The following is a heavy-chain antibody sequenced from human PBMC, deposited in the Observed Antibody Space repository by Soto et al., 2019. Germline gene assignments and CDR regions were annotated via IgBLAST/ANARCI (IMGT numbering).Heavy chain of an antibody. CDR3: ARARITIFGVVIIEWFDP. CDR1: GYTFTSYG. CDR2: ISAYNGNT. J-gene: IGHJ5*02. D-gene: IGHD3-3*01. Sequence: GASVKVSCKASGYTFTSYGISWVRQAPGQGPEWMGWISAYNGNTNYAQKLQGRVTMTTDTSTSTAYMELRSLRSDDTAVYYCARARITIFGVVIIEWFDPWGQGTLVTVSS. V-gene: IGHV1-18*01.